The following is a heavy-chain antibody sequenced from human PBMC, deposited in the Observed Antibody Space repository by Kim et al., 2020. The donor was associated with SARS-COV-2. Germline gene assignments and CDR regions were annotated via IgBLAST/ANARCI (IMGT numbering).Heavy chain of an antibody. V-gene: IGHV3-23*01. CDR3: LKGGWGWIWDY. Sequence: GGSLRLSCTTSGFTFFGHAMSWVRQAPGKGLEWVSSTDGSDGTTYYVDSVKGRFSISRDDSRNTPYLQMSALRADDTATYYCLKGGWGWIWDYWGQGSL. J-gene: IGHJ4*02. D-gene: IGHD2-21*01. CDR2: TDGSDGTT. CDR1: GFTFFGHA.